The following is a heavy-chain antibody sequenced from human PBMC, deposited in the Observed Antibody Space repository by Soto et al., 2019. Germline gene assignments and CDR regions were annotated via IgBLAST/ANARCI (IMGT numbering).Heavy chain of an antibody. CDR2: ISYDGRHQ. CDR1: GFTFGSYG. V-gene: IGHV3-30*03. CDR3: ARELDIPPDYYFDY. Sequence: QVRLVESGGDLVQPGRSLRLSCAASGFTFGSYGMHWVRQAPGKGLEWVAMISYDGRHQYYADSVKGRFTISRDNFKGTLYLQMNGLTPKDTAIYFCARELDIPPDYYFDYWGQGNLVTVSS. J-gene: IGHJ4*02. D-gene: IGHD5-12*01.